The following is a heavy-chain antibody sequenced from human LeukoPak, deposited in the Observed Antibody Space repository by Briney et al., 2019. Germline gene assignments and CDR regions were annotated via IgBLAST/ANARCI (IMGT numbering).Heavy chain of an antibody. Sequence: PSETLSLTCSVSGDSISTYYWSWIRQPPGKGLEWIGEINHSGSTNYNPSLKSRVTISVDTSKNQFSLKLSSVTAADTAVYYCARGRPYYYDSSGSFHWYFDLWGRGTLVTVSS. CDR2: INHSGST. CDR3: ARGRPYYYDSSGSFHWYFDL. D-gene: IGHD3-22*01. V-gene: IGHV4-34*01. CDR1: GDSISTYY. J-gene: IGHJ2*01.